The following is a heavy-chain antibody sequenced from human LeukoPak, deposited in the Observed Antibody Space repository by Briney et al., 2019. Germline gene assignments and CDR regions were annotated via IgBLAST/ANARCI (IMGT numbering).Heavy chain of an antibody. D-gene: IGHD3-10*01. J-gene: IGHJ4*02. V-gene: IGHV3-23*01. CDR1: EFTFSSYA. Sequence: QPGGSLRLSCAASEFTFSSYAMIWVRQAPGKGLEWASSISSNGAGTYYADSVKGRFTITRDNSKNMLYPQMNSLRAEDTAIYYCARLYYGSGLSDFWGQGTLVTVSS. CDR3: ARLYYGSGLSDF. CDR2: ISSNGAGT.